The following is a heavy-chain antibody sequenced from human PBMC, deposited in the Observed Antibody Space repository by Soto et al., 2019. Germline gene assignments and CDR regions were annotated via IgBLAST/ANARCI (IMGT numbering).Heavy chain of an antibody. CDR1: CCKFPYYS. D-gene: IGHD3-10*01. CDR3: ARSLWFGETLKTGMDV. CDR2: ISPNNGGT. V-gene: IGHV1-2*02. Sequence: SVPDSFQASCCKFPYYSIQRVRPAAGQGLEWVGWISPNNGGTNYARTFQGRVTMTRDTSNSTAYVELNRLRSDDTAVYYCARSLWFGETLKTGMDVWGQGTTVTVSS. J-gene: IGHJ6*02.